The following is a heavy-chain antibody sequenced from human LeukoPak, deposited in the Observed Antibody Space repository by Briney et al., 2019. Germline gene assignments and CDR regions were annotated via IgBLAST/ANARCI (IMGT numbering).Heavy chain of an antibody. D-gene: IGHD2-15*01. CDR1: GFTFSNYL. CDR3: ARGYSRAAFDI. CDR2: ISSTGGTI. V-gene: IGHV3-48*01. Sequence: GGSLRLSCVGSGFTFSNYLMNWVRQGPGKGLEWVSFISSTGGTIYYADAVKGRFTVSRDNAKNSLLLQMNSLRAEDTALYYCARGYSRAAFDIWGQGTMFTVSS. J-gene: IGHJ3*02.